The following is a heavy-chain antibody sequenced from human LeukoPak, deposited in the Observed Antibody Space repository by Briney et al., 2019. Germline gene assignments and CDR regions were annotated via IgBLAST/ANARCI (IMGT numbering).Heavy chain of an antibody. Sequence: SETLSLTCSVWGGSMNRYYWRCLRQPAGKGLEWIWRIYTSGSTNYNPSLKSRVTMSVDTCMKQLSLKMSYVRAADTAVFYCAGEGGQYRASYAYDIWGQGKMVTVSS. CDR1: GGSMNRYY. J-gene: IGHJ3*02. V-gene: IGHV4-4*07. CDR2: IYTSGST. D-gene: IGHD1-26*01. CDR3: AGEGGQYRASYAYDI.